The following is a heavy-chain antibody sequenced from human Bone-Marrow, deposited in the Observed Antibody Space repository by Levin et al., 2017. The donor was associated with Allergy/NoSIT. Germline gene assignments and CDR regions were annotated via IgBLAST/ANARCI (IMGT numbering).Heavy chain of an antibody. CDR2: IYSGGST. CDR1: GFTVSNHY. J-gene: IGHJ4*02. CDR3: ATRAVAAPY. V-gene: IGHV3-66*01. Sequence: GESLKISCAPSGFTVSNHYMSWVRQAPGKGMEWVSLIYSGGSTLYADSVKGRFTISRDNSKNTLYLQMNSLRVEDTAVYYCATRAVAAPYWGQGALVTVSS. D-gene: IGHD6-19*01.